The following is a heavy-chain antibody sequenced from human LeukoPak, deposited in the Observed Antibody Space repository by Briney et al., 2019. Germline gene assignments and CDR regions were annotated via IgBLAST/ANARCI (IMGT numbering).Heavy chain of an antibody. CDR1: GFTFSSYA. CDR3: AKVLDYDSSGYYLDY. CDR2: ISGSGGST. V-gene: IGHV3-23*01. D-gene: IGHD3-22*01. Sequence: PGGSLRLSCAVSGFTFSSYAMSWVRQAPGKGLEWVSAISGSGGSTYYADSVKGRFTISRDNSKNKLYLQMNSLRAEDTAVYYCAKVLDYDSSGYYLDYWGQGTLVTVSS. J-gene: IGHJ4*02.